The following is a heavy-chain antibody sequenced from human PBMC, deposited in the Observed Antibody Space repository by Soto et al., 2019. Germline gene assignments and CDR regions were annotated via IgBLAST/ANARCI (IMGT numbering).Heavy chain of an antibody. J-gene: IGHJ2*01. D-gene: IGHD4-17*01. Sequence: QVQLQESGPGLVKPSETLSLTCTVSGGSISGGGYYWSWIRQPPGKGLEWIGYTYDSGSTYYNPSLKSRTSISIDTSKNQYSLRLTSVTAAETAVYYFAREPIPLTTDWYFDLWGRGTLVTVSP. CDR2: TYDSGST. CDR3: AREPIPLTTDWYFDL. V-gene: IGHV4-30-4*01. CDR1: GGSISGGGYY.